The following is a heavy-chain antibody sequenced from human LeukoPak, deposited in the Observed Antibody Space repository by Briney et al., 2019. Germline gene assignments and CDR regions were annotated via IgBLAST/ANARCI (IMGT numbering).Heavy chain of an antibody. CDR2: ISSSSSYI. V-gene: IGHV3-21*01. CDR1: GFTFSSYS. Sequence: PGGSLRLSCAASGFTFSSYSMNWVRQAPGKGLEWVSSISSSSSYIYYADSVKGRFTISRDNAKNSLYLQMNSLRAEDTAVYYCAREVDDFWSGYRHLDYWGQGTLVTVSP. J-gene: IGHJ4*02. D-gene: IGHD3-3*01. CDR3: AREVDDFWSGYRHLDY.